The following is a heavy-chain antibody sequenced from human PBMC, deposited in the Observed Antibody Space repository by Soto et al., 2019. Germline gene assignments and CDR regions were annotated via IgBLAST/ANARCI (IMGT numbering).Heavy chain of an antibody. CDR2: ISGSVGST. CDR3: AKARLCSAGRTNCFFDY. Sequence: GRSLRLSSVASGFSCSNYSMNWVRQAPGKGLEWVSSISGSVGSTNYADSVKGRFSISRDNSKNTLYLQINSLRDEDTAVYYCAKARLCSAGRTNCFFDYWGLGTLVTVSS. J-gene: IGHJ4*02. V-gene: IGHV3-23*01. D-gene: IGHD2-15*01. CDR1: GFSCSNYS.